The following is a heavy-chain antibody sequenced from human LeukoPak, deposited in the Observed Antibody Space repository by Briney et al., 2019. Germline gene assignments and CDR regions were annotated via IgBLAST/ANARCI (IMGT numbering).Heavy chain of an antibody. CDR3: ARDTDTMVRGVIGVAAFDI. D-gene: IGHD3-10*01. J-gene: IGHJ3*02. Sequence: KPGGSLRLSCAASGFTFSGYSMNWVRQAPGKGLEWVSSISSSSSYIYYADSVKGRFTISRDNAKNSLYLQMNSLRAEDTAVYYCARDTDTMVRGVIGVAAFDIWGQGTMVTVSS. CDR2: ISSSSSYI. CDR1: GFTFSGYS. V-gene: IGHV3-21*01.